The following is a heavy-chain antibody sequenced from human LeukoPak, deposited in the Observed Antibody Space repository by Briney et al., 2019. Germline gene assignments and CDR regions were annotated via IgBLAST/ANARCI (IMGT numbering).Heavy chain of an antibody. V-gene: IGHV2-5*01. J-gene: IGHJ4*02. Sequence: SGPTLFPPTPPLTLTCTFSGFSLRTRGVGVGWIRQPPGKALEWLALIYWNEDKRYRPSLKSRLTITKDTSKNQVVLTMTNMDPVDTATYYCAHSERYFDWLQFDYWGEGTLVTVPS. CDR1: GFSLRTRGVG. CDR3: AHSERYFDWLQFDY. D-gene: IGHD3-9*01. CDR2: IYWNEDK.